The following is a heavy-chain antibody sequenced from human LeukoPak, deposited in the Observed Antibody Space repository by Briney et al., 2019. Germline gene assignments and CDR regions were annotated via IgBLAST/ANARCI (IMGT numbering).Heavy chain of an antibody. CDR2: INPNSGGT. CDR3: ARSIVGATFYYYYYMDV. D-gene: IGHD1-26*01. CDR1: GYIFTGYY. Sequence: ASVKVSCKASGYIFTGYYMHWVRQAPGQGLEWMGRINPNSGGTNYAQKFQGRVTMTRDTSISTAYMELSRLRSDDTAVYYCARSIVGATFYYYYYMDVWGKGTTVTVSS. V-gene: IGHV1-2*06. J-gene: IGHJ6*03.